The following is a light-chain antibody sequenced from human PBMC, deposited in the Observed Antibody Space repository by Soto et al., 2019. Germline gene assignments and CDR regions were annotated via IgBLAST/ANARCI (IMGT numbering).Light chain of an antibody. CDR1: SSDVGSYNL. Sequence: SALTQPASVSGSPGQSITISCTGTSSDVGSYNLVSWYQQHPGKAPKLMIYEGSKRPSGVSNRFSGSKSGNTASLTISGLQGEDEADYYCCSYAGSSTSVVFGGGIKLTVL. V-gene: IGLV2-23*01. J-gene: IGLJ2*01. CDR3: CSYAGSSTSVV. CDR2: EGS.